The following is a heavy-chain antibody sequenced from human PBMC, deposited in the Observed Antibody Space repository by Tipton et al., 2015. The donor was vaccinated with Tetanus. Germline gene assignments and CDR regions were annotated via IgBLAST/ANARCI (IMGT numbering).Heavy chain of an antibody. CDR3: ARGLDAYKCGNN. CDR2: IYYTGNT. Sequence: TLSLTCTVSGGSIRSGGYYWSWIRQHPVKGLEWIGYIYYTGNTYYNPSLKSRLTISVDTSKNQFSLKLNSVTAADTGVYYCARGLDAYKCGNNWGQGTLVTVSS. CDR1: GGSIRSGGYY. D-gene: IGHD5-24*01. V-gene: IGHV4-31*03. J-gene: IGHJ4*02.